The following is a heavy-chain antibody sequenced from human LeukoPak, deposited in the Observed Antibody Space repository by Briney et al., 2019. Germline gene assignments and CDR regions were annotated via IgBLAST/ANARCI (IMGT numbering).Heavy chain of an antibody. CDR3: ARHLGYYDSSGYYYYYGMDV. D-gene: IGHD3-22*01. V-gene: IGHV4-59*08. Sequence: SETLSLTCTVSSGSISSYYCSWIRQPPGKGLEWIGYIYYSGSTNYNPSLKSRVTISVDTSTNQFSLKLSSVTAADTAVYYCARHLGYYDSSGYYYYYGMDVWGQGTTVTVSS. CDR1: SGSISSYY. J-gene: IGHJ6*02. CDR2: IYYSGST.